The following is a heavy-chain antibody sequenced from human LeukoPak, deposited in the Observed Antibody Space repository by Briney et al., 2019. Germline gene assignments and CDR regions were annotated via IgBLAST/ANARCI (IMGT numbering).Heavy chain of an antibody. Sequence: GGSLRLSCAASGFIFDDYAMHWVRQAPGKGLEWVSGISWNSGSIGYADSVKGRFTISRDNAKNSLYLQMNSLRAEDMALYYCAKGGSSWPEPYFDYWGQGTLVTVSS. D-gene: IGHD6-13*01. V-gene: IGHV3-9*03. CDR1: GFIFDDYA. CDR3: AKGGSSWPEPYFDY. J-gene: IGHJ4*02. CDR2: ISWNSGSI.